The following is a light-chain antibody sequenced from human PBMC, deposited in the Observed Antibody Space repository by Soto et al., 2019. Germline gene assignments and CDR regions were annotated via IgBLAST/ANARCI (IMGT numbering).Light chain of an antibody. CDR3: SSYTTTSTAV. V-gene: IGLV2-14*01. CDR1: SSYVGAFYY. CDR2: EVS. Sequence: ALTQPVSAPGVPGQSATISCTETSSYVGAFYYVSWYQQHPGKAPKLMISEVSSRPSGVSYRFSGSKSGNTASLTISGLQAGDEADYSCSSYTTTSTAVFGTGTKVTV. J-gene: IGLJ1*01.